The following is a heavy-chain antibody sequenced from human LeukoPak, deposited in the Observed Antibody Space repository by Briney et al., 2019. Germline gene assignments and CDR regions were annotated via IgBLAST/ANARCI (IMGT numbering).Heavy chain of an antibody. V-gene: IGHV3-30*03. Sequence: GGSLRLSCAASGFTFSSYGMHWVRQAPGKGLEWVAVISYDGSNKYYADSVKGRFTISRDNSKNTLYLQMNSLRAEDTAVYYCAALRGWIQLWPESFDYWGQGTLVTVSS. CDR2: ISYDGSNK. J-gene: IGHJ4*02. CDR1: GFTFSSYG. CDR3: AALRGWIQLWPESFDY. D-gene: IGHD5-18*01.